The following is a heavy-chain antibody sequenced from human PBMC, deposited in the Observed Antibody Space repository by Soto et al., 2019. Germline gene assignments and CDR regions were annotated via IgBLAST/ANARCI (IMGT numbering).Heavy chain of an antibody. CDR3: AREGDTAMALTPVYFDY. J-gene: IGHJ4*02. CDR2: IIPIFGTA. V-gene: IGHV1-69*01. D-gene: IGHD5-18*01. Sequence: QVQLVQSGAEVKKPGSSVKVSCKASGGTFSSYAISLVRQAPGQGLEWMGGIIPIFGTANYAQKFQGRVTITADESTSTAYMELSSLRYEDTAVYYCAREGDTAMALTPVYFDYWGPGTLVTVSS. CDR1: GGTFSSYA.